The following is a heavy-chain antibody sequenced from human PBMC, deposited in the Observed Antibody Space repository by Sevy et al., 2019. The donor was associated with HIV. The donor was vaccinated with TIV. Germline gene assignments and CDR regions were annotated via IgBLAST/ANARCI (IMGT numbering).Heavy chain of an antibody. V-gene: IGHV4-38-2*01. CDR3: ASHDWRREDY. CDR2: IHYTGTT. J-gene: IGHJ4*02. Sequence: SETLSLTCVVSGYSISSGYWWDWFRRPPGKGLEWFGAIHYTGTTHYTPSLNRRVTVSADTSKNQFSLRLSSMTAADTAVYYCASHDWRREDYWGQGTLVTVSS. D-gene: IGHD3-9*01. CDR1: GYSISSGYW.